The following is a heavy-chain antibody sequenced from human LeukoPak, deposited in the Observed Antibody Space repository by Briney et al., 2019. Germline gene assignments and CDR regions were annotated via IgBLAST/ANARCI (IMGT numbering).Heavy chain of an antibody. CDR1: GFTFSSYW. CDR2: IEQDGSEK. CDR3: ARAFYDYFWGSYRY. V-gene: IGHV3-7*01. D-gene: IGHD3-16*02. Sequence: GGSLRLSCAASGFTFSSYWMSWVRQAPGKGLEWVANIEQDGSEKYYVDSVKGRFTISRDNAKNSLYLQMNSLRAKDTAVYYCARAFYDYFWGSYRYWGQGTLVTVSS. J-gene: IGHJ4*02.